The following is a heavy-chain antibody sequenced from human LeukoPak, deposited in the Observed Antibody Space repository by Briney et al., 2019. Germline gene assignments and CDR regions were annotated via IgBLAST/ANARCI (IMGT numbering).Heavy chain of an antibody. D-gene: IGHD5-18*01. CDR1: GYSISSGYY. J-gene: IGHJ6*02. CDR3: ARDSVDTSVDYYYYGMDV. V-gene: IGHV4-38-2*02. CDR2: IYHSGST. Sequence: SETLSLTCTVSGYSISSGYYWGWIRQPPGKGLEWIGSIYHSGSTYYNPSLKSRVTISVDTSKNQFPLKLSSVTAADTAVYYCARDSVDTSVDYYYYGMDVWGQGTTVTVS.